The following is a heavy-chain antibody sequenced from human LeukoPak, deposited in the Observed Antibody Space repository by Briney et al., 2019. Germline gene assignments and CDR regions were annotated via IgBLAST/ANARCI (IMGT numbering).Heavy chain of an antibody. CDR3: ARIRPGDYDRLYAFDI. D-gene: IGHD3-22*01. Sequence: SETLSLTCTVSGGSISSYYWSWIRQPPGKGLEWIGYIYYSGSTNYNPSLKSRVTISVDTSKNQFSLKLSSVTAADTAVYYCARIRPGDYDRLYAFDIWGQGTMVTVSS. CDR2: IYYSGST. CDR1: GGSISSYY. J-gene: IGHJ3*02. V-gene: IGHV4-59*01.